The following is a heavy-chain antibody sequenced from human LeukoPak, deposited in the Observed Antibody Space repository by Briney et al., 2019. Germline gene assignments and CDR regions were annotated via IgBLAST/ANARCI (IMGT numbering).Heavy chain of an antibody. CDR1: GGSLSSYY. J-gene: IGHJ6*03. Sequence: SETLSLTCPVSGGSLSSYYWSWIRQPPGKGLEWIGYIYYSGSTNYNPSLKSRVTISVDTSKNQFSLKLSSVTAADTAVYYCARTTEAHSWRTRYYDYYMDVWGKGTTVTVSS. CDR3: ARTTEAHSWRTRYYDYYMDV. D-gene: IGHD6-13*01. V-gene: IGHV4-59*01. CDR2: IYYSGST.